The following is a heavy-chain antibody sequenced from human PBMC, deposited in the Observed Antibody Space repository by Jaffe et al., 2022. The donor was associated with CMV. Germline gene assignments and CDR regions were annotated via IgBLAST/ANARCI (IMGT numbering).Heavy chain of an antibody. D-gene: IGHD2-15*01. J-gene: IGHJ6*02. V-gene: IGHV5-51*01. CDR1: GYSFTSYW. Sequence: EVQLVQSGAEVKKPGESLKISCKGSGYSFTSYWIGWVRQMPGKGLEWMGIIYPGDSDTRYSPSFQGQVTISADKSISTAYLQWSSLKASDTAMYYCARVGYCSGGSCYVNDYYYYGMDVWGQGTTVTVSS. CDR2: IYPGDSDT. CDR3: ARVGYCSGGSCYVNDYYYYGMDV.